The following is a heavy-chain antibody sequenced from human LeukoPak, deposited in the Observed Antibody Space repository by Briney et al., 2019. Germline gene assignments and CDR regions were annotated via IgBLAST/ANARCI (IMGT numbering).Heavy chain of an antibody. CDR2: ISAYNGNT. D-gene: IGHD2-15*01. J-gene: IGHJ5*02. CDR3: ARGRPFGYCSGGSCYPIADNWFDP. CDR1: GYTFTSYG. Sequence: ASVKVSCKASGYTFTSYGISWVRQAPGQGLEWMGWISAYNGNTNYAQKLQGRVTMTTDTSTSTAYMELRSLRSDDTAVYYCARGRPFGYCSGGSCYPIADNWFDPWGQGTPVTVSS. V-gene: IGHV1-18*01.